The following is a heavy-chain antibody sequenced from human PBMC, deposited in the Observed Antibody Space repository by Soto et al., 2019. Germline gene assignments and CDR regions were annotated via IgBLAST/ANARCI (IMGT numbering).Heavy chain of an antibody. CDR3: AKSPRVKGSSASYFDY. D-gene: IGHD6-25*01. V-gene: IGHV3-23*01. Sequence: PGGSLRLSCAASGFTFSSYAMSWVRQAPGKGLEWVSAISGSGGSTYYADSVKGRFTISRDNSKNTLYLQMNSLRAEDTAVYYCAKSPRVKGSSASYFDYWGQGTLVTVSS. CDR1: GFTFSSYA. J-gene: IGHJ4*02. CDR2: ISGSGGST.